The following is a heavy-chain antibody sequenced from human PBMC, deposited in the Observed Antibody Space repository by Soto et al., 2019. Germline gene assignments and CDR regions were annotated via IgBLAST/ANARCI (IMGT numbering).Heavy chain of an antibody. J-gene: IGHJ5*02. CDR1: GGSISSYY. V-gene: IGHV4-59*01. Sequence: SETLSLTCTVSGGSISSYYWSWIRQPPGKGLEWIGYIYYSGSTNYNPSLKSRVTISVDTSKNQFSLKLSSVTAADTAVYYCARGAGADGCSSWYGWFDPWGQGTLVTASS. CDR3: ARGAGADGCSSWYGWFDP. D-gene: IGHD6-13*01. CDR2: IYYSGST.